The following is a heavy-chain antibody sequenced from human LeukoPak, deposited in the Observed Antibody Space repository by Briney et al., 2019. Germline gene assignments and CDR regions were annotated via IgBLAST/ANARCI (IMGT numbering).Heavy chain of an antibody. CDR2: ISSGENTI. V-gene: IGHV3-11*01. D-gene: IGHD2-15*01. CDR3: SREPISTRLEATV. J-gene: IGHJ6*04. CDR1: GFTFTDHY. Sequence: GGSLRLSCAASGFTFTDHYMNWVRQAPGKGLECVSSISSGENTIYYADSVRGRFTISRDDASNSVYLQMNSLRAEDTAVYYCSREPISTRLEATVWGKGTTVIVSS.